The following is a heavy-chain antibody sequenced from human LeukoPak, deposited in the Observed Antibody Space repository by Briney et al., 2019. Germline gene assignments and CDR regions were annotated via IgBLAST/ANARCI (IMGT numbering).Heavy chain of an antibody. CDR3: ARGYYYGSGTRIYYYYYMDV. Sequence: SETLSLTCTVSSGSISTSNYYWGWVRQPPGKALEWIGNIFYSGSTYYSPSLKSRVTISLDTSRNQFSLKLNSVTAADTAVYYCARGYYYGSGTRIYYYYYMDVWGKGTTVTVSS. V-gene: IGHV4-39*07. J-gene: IGHJ6*03. CDR2: IFYSGST. D-gene: IGHD3-10*01. CDR1: SGSISTSNYY.